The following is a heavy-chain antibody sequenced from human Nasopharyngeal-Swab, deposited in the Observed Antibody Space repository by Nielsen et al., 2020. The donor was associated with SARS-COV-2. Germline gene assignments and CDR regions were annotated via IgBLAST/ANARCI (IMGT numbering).Heavy chain of an antibody. Sequence: SVKVSCKASGYTFTSYGISWVRQAPGQGLEWMGGIIPILGIANYAQKFQGRVTITADKSTSTAYMELSSLRSEDTAVYYCARDSYYYDSSGYSGAFDIWGQGTMVTVFS. J-gene: IGHJ3*02. CDR2: IIPILGIA. D-gene: IGHD3-22*01. V-gene: IGHV1-69*10. CDR3: ARDSYYYDSSGYSGAFDI. CDR1: GYTFTSYG.